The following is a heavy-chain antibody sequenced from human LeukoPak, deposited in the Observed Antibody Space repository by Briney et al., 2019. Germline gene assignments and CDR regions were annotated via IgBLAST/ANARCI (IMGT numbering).Heavy chain of an antibody. D-gene: IGHD2-2*02. Sequence: PSETLSLTCTVSGGSISSYYWSWIRQPAGKGLEWIGRIYSNGDTNYNPSLKSRVTMSVDTSKNRFSLNLTSVTAADTAVYFCARGTQGYCSSTSCYRWFDPWGQGTLVTVSS. CDR3: ARGTQGYCSSTSCYRWFDP. V-gene: IGHV4-4*07. CDR2: IYSNGDT. CDR1: GGSISSYY. J-gene: IGHJ5*02.